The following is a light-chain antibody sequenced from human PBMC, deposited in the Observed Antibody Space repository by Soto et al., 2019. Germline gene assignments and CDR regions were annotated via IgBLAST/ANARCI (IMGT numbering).Light chain of an antibody. V-gene: IGLV2-8*01. Sequence: QSALTQPPSASGSPGQSVAISCTGTSSDIGSYVFVSWYQQHPGKAPKLLIYEVTKRPSGVPDRFSGSKSSNTASLNVAGLKVEEEADYCCSIFAGGNSVIFGGGTKLAVL. CDR2: EVT. J-gene: IGLJ2*01. CDR1: SSDIGSYVF. CDR3: SIFAGGNSVI.